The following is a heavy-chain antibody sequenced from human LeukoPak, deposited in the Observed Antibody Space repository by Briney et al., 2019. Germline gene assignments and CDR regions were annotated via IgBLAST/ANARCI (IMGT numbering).Heavy chain of an antibody. CDR2: INPNSGGT. CDR3: ARDNSVGVTAGY. V-gene: IGHV1-2*02. J-gene: IGHJ4*02. CDR1: GYTFTDPY. Sequence: GASVKASCKASGYTFTDPYMHWVRQAPGQGLEWMGWINPNSGGTNYAQKFQGRVTMTRDTSINTAYMELSGLRSDDTAVYYCARDNSVGVTAGYWGQGTLVTVSS. D-gene: IGHD1-26*01.